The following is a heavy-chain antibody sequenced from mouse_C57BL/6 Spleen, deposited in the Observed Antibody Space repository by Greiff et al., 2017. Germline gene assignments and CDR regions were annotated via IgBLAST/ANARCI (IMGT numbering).Heavy chain of an antibody. D-gene: IGHD2-2*01. J-gene: IGHJ1*03. Sequence: QVQLKQSDAELVKPGASVKISCKASGYTFTDHTIPWMKQRPEQGLEWIGDIYPSDGSTKYNEKFKGKATMTADKSSSTAYMQLNSLTSEDSAVYFCANYGYEAWYFDVWGTGTTLTVSS. V-gene: IGHV1-78*01. CDR3: ANYGYEAWYFDV. CDR1: GYTFTDHT. CDR2: IYPSDGST.